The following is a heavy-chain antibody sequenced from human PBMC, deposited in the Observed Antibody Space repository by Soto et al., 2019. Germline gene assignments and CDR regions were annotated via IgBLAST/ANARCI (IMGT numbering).Heavy chain of an antibody. CDR2: ISAYNGNT. Sequence: ASVKVSCKASGYTFTSYGISWVRQAPGQGLEWMGWISAYNGNTNYAQKLQGRVTMTTDTSTSTAYMELRSLRSDDTAVYYCARDGADVLMVYATLDYWGQGTLVTVSS. J-gene: IGHJ4*02. CDR3: ARDGADVLMVYATLDY. CDR1: GYTFTSYG. D-gene: IGHD2-8*01. V-gene: IGHV1-18*01.